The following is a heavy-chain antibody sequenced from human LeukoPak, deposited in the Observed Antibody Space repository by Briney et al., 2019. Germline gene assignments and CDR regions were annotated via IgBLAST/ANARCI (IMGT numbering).Heavy chain of an antibody. V-gene: IGHV3-23*01. CDR2: ISGSGDNT. Sequence: GGSLRLSCAASGFTFSSHGMSWVRQAPGKGLEWVSTISGSGDNTYYADSVKGRFTISRDNSKNTLYLHMNSVRAEDTAVYYCARSITMVRGVMGYWGQGTLVTVSS. CDR3: ARSITMVRGVMGY. CDR1: GFTFSSHG. J-gene: IGHJ4*02. D-gene: IGHD3-10*01.